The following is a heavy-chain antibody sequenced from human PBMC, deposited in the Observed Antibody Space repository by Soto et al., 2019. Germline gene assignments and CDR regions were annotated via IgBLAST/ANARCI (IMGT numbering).Heavy chain of an antibody. J-gene: IGHJ6*02. V-gene: IGHV4-59*01. CDR1: GGSISSYY. CDR3: ARDLWGYCGTDCYPLDV. Sequence: SETLSLTCTVSGGSISSYYWSWIRQPPGKGLEWIGYIYYSGSTNYNPSLKSRVTISVDTSKNQFSLKLNSLTAADTAVYYCARDLWGYCGTDCYPLDVWVQGTTVTVSS. D-gene: IGHD2-21*02. CDR2: IYYSGST.